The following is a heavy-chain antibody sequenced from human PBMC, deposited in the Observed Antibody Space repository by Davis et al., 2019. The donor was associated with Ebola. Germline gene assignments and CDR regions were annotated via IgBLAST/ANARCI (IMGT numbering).Heavy chain of an antibody. CDR2: IFYSGST. CDR3: ARGTHFYDPRAYHMDV. D-gene: IGHD3-3*01. Sequence: PSETLSLTCTVSGGSVNSGDYYWSWIRQPPGKGLEWIGYIFYSGSTTYNPSLKSRVTISLDTSKNQFSLKLSSVTAADTAVYYCARGTHFYDPRAYHMDVWDKGTTVTVSS. CDR1: GGSVNSGDYY. V-gene: IGHV4-61*08. J-gene: IGHJ6*03.